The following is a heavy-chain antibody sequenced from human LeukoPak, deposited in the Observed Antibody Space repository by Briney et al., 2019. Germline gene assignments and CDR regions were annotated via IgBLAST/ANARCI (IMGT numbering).Heavy chain of an antibody. CDR3: AREGSYGGNSAPFDY. CDR1: GGSISSSSYY. J-gene: IGHJ4*02. Sequence: SETLSLTCTVSGGSISSSSYYWGWIRQTPGKGLEWIASIYYSGSTYYNPSLKSRVTISVDTSKNQFSLKLSSVTAADTAVYYCAREGSYGGNSAPFDYWGQGTLVTVSS. V-gene: IGHV4-39*07. CDR2: IYYSGST. D-gene: IGHD4-23*01.